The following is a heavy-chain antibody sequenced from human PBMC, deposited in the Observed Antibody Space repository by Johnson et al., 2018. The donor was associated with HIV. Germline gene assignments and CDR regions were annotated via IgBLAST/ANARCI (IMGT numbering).Heavy chain of an antibody. D-gene: IGHD3-22*01. Sequence: VQLVESGGGLVQPGRSLRLSCAASGFTFSSYDMHWVRQATGKGLEWVSAIGTAGDTYYPGSVKGRFTISRENAKNSLYLQMNSLRAGDSAVFYCARAPHSSGYFNAFDIWGQGTMVTVSS. V-gene: IGHV3-13*01. CDR1: GFTFSSYD. CDR2: IGTAGDT. J-gene: IGHJ3*02. CDR3: ARAPHSSGYFNAFDI.